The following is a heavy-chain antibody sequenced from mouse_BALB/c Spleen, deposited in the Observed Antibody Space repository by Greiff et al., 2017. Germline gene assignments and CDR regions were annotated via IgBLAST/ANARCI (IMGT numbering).Heavy chain of an antibody. CDR1: GFTFSSYT. CDR2: ISNGGGST. D-gene: IGHD1-2*01. Sequence: EVQLVESGGGLVQPGGSLKLSCAASGFTFSSYTMPWVRQTPEKRLEWVAYISNGGGSTYYPDTVKGRFTISRDNAKNTLYLQMSSLKSEDTAMYYCARLITTAIAYWGQGTLVTVSA. CDR3: ARLITTAIAY. V-gene: IGHV5-12-2*01. J-gene: IGHJ3*01.